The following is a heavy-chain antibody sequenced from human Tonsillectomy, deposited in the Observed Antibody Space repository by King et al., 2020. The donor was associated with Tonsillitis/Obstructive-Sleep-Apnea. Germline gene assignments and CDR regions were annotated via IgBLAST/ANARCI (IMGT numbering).Heavy chain of an antibody. CDR2: INPSGSRT. D-gene: IGHD3-3*01. J-gene: IGHJ6*02. CDR1: GDTFINSY. V-gene: IGHV1-46*01. CDR3: ARSRYDYWSCFYTGVSDYNGLDV. Sequence: QLVQSGAEVKKPGASVKVSCKATGDTFINSYMHWVRQAPGQGIEWMGVINPSGSRTSDIQKFQRRVSMTRDTSTSTVYMELTSLTSEDTAVYYCARSRYDYWSCFYTGVSDYNGLDVWGQGTTVTVSS.